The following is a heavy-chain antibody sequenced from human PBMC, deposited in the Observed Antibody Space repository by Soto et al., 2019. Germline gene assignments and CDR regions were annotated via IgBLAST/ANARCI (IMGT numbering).Heavy chain of an antibody. Sequence: ASVQVSCKASGYTFTSYGISWVRQAPGQGLEWMGWISAYNGNTNYAQKPQGRVTMTTDTSTSTAYMELRSLRSDDTAVYYCAHTRTVYSSGWYSNWFDPWGQGTLVTASS. J-gene: IGHJ5*02. D-gene: IGHD6-19*01. CDR3: AHTRTVYSSGWYSNWFDP. CDR1: GYTFTSYG. V-gene: IGHV1-18*04. CDR2: ISAYNGNT.